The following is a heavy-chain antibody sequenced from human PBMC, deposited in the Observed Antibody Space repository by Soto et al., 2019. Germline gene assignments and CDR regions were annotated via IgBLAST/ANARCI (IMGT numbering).Heavy chain of an antibody. CDR1: GYTFTSYD. D-gene: IGHD2-21*02. J-gene: IGHJ6*03. CDR3: ARLAVTDNYYYYYYMAV. V-gene: IGHV1-8*01. Sequence: QVQLVQSGAEVKKPGASVKVSCKASGYTFTSYDINWVRQATGQGLEWMGWMNPNSGNTGYAQKFQGRVTMTRNTSISTAYMELSSLRSEDTAVYYCARLAVTDNYYYYYYMAVWGKGTTVTVSS. CDR2: MNPNSGNT.